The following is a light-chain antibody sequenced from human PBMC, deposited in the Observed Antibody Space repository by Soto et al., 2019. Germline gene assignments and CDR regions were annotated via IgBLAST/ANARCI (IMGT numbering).Light chain of an antibody. V-gene: IGKV1-27*01. J-gene: IGKJ2*01. CDR1: QGVSDS. CDR3: EKNAGAPPYT. CDR2: AAS. Sequence: DIQMTQSPSSLSASVGDRVTITCRTSQGVSDSLAWYQQKPGKVPELLIYAASTLRSGVPSRFMGSGPGQDSTFTISSLRPEVVAPYYCEKNAGAPPYTFGQGTKLEIK.